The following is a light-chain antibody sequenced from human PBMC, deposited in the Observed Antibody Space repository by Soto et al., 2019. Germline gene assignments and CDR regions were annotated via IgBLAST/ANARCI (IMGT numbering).Light chain of an antibody. J-gene: IGKJ4*01. CDR3: QQYNNWPPLT. CDR2: GAS. V-gene: IGKV3D-15*01. CDR1: QSVSSS. Sequence: EIVMTQSPATLSVSPGERATLSCRASQSVSSSLAWYQQKPGQAPRLLIHGASTRVTGIPARFSSSGSGTEFTLSISSLQYEDFSVYYCQQYNNWPPLTFGGGTKVEIK.